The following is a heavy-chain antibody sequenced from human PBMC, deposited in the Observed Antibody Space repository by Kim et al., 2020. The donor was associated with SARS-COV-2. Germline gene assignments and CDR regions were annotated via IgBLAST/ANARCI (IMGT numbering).Heavy chain of an antibody. D-gene: IGHD1-26*01. CDR2: INTNTGNP. V-gene: IGHV7-4-1*02. CDR3: ARVIVGATDEMWDFGY. Sequence: ASVKVSCKASGYTFTSYAMNWVRQAPGQGLEWMGWINTNTGNPTYAQGFTGRFVFSLDTSVSTAYLQISSLKAEDTAVYYCARVIVGATDEMWDFGYWGQGTLVTVSS. J-gene: IGHJ4*02. CDR1: GYTFTSYA.